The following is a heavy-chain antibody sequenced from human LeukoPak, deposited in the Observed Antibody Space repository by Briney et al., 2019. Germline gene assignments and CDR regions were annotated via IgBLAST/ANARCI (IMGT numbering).Heavy chain of an antibody. CDR3: ARMGPPLRGVRYYYYMDV. CDR2: IYYSGST. D-gene: IGHD3-10*01. V-gene: IGHV4-59*01. Sequence: PSETLSLTCNVSGGSISSYYWSWLRQPPGKGLEWIGYIYYSGSTNYNPSLKSRVTISVDTSKNQFSLKVTSVTAADTAVYYCARMGPPLRGVRYYYYMDVWGKGTTVTVSS. CDR1: GGSISSYY. J-gene: IGHJ6*03.